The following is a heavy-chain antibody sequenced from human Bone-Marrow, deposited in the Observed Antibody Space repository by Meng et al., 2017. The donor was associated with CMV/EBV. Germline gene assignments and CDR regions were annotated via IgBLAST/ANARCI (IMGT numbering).Heavy chain of an antibody. CDR2: IGTAGDT. CDR3: ASPAFSGSYYAQVVTD. CDR1: GFTFSSYD. Sequence: GESLKISCAASGFTFSSYDMHWVRQATGKGLKWVSGIGTAGDTYYPGSVKGRFTISRENAKNSLYLQMNSLRAEDTAVYYCASPAFSGSYYAQVVTDWGQGTLVTVSS. V-gene: IGHV3-13*01. D-gene: IGHD1-26*01. J-gene: IGHJ4*02.